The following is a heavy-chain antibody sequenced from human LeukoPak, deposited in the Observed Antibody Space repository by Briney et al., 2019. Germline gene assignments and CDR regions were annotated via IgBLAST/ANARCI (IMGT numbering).Heavy chain of an antibody. CDR1: GGSISSYY. J-gene: IGHJ3*02. V-gene: IGHV4-59*08. Sequence: SETLSLTCTVSGGSISSYYWSWIRQPPGKGLEWIGYIYYSGSANYSPSLKSRVTISIDTPRNQFSLKLSSMTAADTAVYYCARSTSPYYYDAAFAFDIWGQGTMVTVSS. CDR3: ARSTSPYYYDAAFAFDI. CDR2: IYYSGSA. D-gene: IGHD3-22*01.